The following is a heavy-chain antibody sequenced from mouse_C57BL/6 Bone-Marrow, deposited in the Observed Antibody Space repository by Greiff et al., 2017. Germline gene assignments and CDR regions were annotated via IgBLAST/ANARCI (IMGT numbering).Heavy chain of an antibody. CDR3: AREGWFCFDY. CDR2: IFPGSGST. Sequence: QVQLQQSVPELVKPGASVKISCKASGYTFTDYYINWVKQRPGQGLEWIGWIFPGSGSTYYTAKFKGKATLTGDKSSSTAYMLLSRLTSADSEVDFCAREGWFCFDYWGQGTTLTVSS. J-gene: IGHJ2*01. V-gene: IGHV1-75*01. CDR1: GYTFTDYY. D-gene: IGHD2-3*01.